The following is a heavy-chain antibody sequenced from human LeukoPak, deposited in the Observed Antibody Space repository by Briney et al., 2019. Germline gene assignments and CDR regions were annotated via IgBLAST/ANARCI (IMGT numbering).Heavy chain of an antibody. CDR3: ARRAGDYSHPYDY. J-gene: IGHJ4*02. CDR2: ISYDGSNK. Sequence: GGSLRLSCAASGFTFSSYGMHWVRQAPGKGLEWVAVISYDGSNKYYADSVKGRFTISRDNSKNTFHLQMNSLRAEDTAVYYCARRAGDYSHPYDYWGQGTLVTVSS. CDR1: GFTFSSYG. V-gene: IGHV3-30*03. D-gene: IGHD3-22*01.